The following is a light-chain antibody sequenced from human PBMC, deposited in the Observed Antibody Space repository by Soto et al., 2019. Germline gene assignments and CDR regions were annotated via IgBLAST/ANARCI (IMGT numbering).Light chain of an antibody. V-gene: IGKV1-9*01. CDR2: GAS. J-gene: IGKJ3*01. CDR3: QQLNTYPLT. Sequence: DIPLTQSPSFMSASVGDRVTITCRASQGLNANLAWYQQKPGKAPKLLIYGASTLQSGVPSRFSGSLSGTEFTLTISSLQPEDFAIYYCQQLNTYPLTFGPGTKVD. CDR1: QGLNAN.